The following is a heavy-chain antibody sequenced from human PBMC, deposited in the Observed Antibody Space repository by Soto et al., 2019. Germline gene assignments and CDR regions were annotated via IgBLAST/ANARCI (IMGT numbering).Heavy chain of an antibody. D-gene: IGHD6-13*01. CDR1: GFTFSNYA. CDR2: ISGSGSSI. J-gene: IGHJ5*02. V-gene: IGHV3-23*01. CDR3: AKGGDSSSWKNWFDP. Sequence: EVQLLESGGGLVQPGGSLRLSCAASGFTFSNYAMTWVLQAPGKGLEWVSGISGSGSSIYYADSVKGRFTISRDNSKNTLYRQMNSLRAEDTAVYYCAKGGDSSSWKNWFDPWGQGTLVTVSS.